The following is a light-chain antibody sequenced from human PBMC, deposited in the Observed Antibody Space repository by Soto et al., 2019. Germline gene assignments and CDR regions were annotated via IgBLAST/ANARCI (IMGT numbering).Light chain of an antibody. J-gene: IGLJ2*01. CDR2: YYSDSDK. Sequence: QSVLTQPPSSSASPGESARLTCTLPSDINVGSYNIYWYQQKPGSPPRYLLYYYSDSDKGQGSGVPSSFYGSKDASANTGILLISRLKYEYGAAYYCMIWPGNAPVVFGGGTKLTVL. V-gene: IGLV5-37*01. CDR1: SDINVGSYN. CDR3: MIWPGNAPVV.